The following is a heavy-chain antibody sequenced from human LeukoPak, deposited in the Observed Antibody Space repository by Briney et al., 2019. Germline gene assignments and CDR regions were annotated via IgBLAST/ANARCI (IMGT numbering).Heavy chain of an antibody. V-gene: IGHV1-18*01. CDR2: ISAYNGNT. CDR1: GGTFSSYA. J-gene: IGHJ5*02. Sequence: ASVKVSCKASGGTFSSYAISWVRQAPGQGLEWMGWISAYNGNTNYAQKLQGRVTMTTDTSTSTAYMELRSLRSDDTAVYHCARGSIGYCSSTSCFQRWFDPWGQGTLVTVSS. CDR3: ARGSIGYCSSTSCFQRWFDP. D-gene: IGHD2-2*01.